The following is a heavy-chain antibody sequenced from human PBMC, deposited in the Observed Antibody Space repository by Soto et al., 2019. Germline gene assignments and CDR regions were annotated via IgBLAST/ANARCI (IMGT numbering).Heavy chain of an antibody. V-gene: IGHV4-39*01. CDR1: GGSISSSSYY. CDR2: IYYSGST. D-gene: IGHD4-4*01. J-gene: IGHJ6*02. CDR3: ARLPTVTNTYYYYYGMDV. Sequence: SETLSLTCTVSGGSISSSSYYWGWIRQPPGKGLEWIGSIYYSGSTYYNPSLKSRVTISVDTSKNQFSLKLSSVTAADTAVYYCARLPTVTNTYYYYYGMDVWGQGTTVTVSS.